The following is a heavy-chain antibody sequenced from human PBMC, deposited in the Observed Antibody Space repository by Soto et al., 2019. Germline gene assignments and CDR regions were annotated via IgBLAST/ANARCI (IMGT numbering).Heavy chain of an antibody. J-gene: IGHJ6*02. Sequence: QVPLVESGGGVVQPGRSLRLSCAASGFTFSSYGMHWVRQAPGKGLEWVAVISYDGSNKYYADSVKGRFTISRDNSKNTLYLQMNSLRAEDTAVYYCAKSLEYQLPPNGMDVWGQGTTVTVSS. CDR3: AKSLEYQLPPNGMDV. V-gene: IGHV3-30*18. CDR2: ISYDGSNK. CDR1: GFTFSSYG. D-gene: IGHD2-2*01.